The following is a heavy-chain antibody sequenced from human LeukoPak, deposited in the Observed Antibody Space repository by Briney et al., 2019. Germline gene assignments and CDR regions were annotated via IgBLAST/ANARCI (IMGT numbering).Heavy chain of an antibody. J-gene: IGHJ4*02. D-gene: IGHD5-12*01. Sequence: GGSLRLSCAASGFTFSSYSMNWVRQAPGKGLEWVSSISSSSSYIYYADSVKGRFTISRDNAKNSLYLQMNSLRAEDTAVYYCARFPYSGYDSGYFDYWGQGTLVTVSS. CDR2: ISSSSSYI. CDR3: ARFPYSGYDSGYFDY. CDR1: GFTFSSYS. V-gene: IGHV3-21*01.